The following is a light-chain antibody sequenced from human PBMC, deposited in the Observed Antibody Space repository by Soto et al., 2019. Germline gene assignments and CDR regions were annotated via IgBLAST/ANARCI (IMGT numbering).Light chain of an antibody. Sequence: DIPMTQSPSSLSASVGDRVTITCRASQAFTTYLAWYQQKPGKAPKLLIYAVSTLQSGVPSRFSGSGSGTEFTLTINNLQPEDVGSYYCQRYNSAPTTFGQGTRLEI. CDR2: AVS. V-gene: IGKV1-27*01. J-gene: IGKJ5*01. CDR3: QRYNSAPTT. CDR1: QAFTTY.